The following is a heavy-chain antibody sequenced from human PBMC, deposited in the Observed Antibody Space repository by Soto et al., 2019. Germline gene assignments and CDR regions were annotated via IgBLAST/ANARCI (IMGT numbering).Heavy chain of an antibody. CDR2: ISSSSSTI. Sequence: GGSLRLSCAASGFTFSSYSMNWVRQAPGKGLEWVSYISSSSSTIYYADSVKGRFTISRDKTKNSLYLQMNSLRAEDKDEYDRARGELGRITIFGVVIIPFDYWGQGTLVTVSS. J-gene: IGHJ4*02. CDR1: GFTFSSYS. CDR3: ARGELGRITIFGVVIIPFDY. V-gene: IGHV3-48*01. D-gene: IGHD3-3*01.